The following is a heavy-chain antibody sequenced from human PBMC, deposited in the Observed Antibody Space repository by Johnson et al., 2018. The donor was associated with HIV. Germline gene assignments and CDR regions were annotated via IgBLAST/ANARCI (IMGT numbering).Heavy chain of an antibody. Sequence: VQLVESGGGLVQPGGSLRLSCAASGFAVSKNYLTWVRQAPGKGLEWVSIIYSGGNTYYADSVKGRFTISRDNSKNSLFLQMNSLRVEDTAVYYCARDRGYWDAFDIWGQGTMVTVSS. J-gene: IGHJ3*02. D-gene: IGHD3-22*01. V-gene: IGHV3-66*01. CDR2: IYSGGNT. CDR3: ARDRGYWDAFDI. CDR1: GFAVSKNY.